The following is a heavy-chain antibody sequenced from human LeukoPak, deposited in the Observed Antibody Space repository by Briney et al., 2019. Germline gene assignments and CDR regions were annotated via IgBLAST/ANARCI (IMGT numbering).Heavy chain of an antibody. D-gene: IGHD3-10*01. Sequence: PGGSLRLSCAASGFTFSSYAMHWVRQAPGKGLEYVSAISSNGGSTYYANSAKGRFTISRDNSKNTLYLQMGSLRAEDMAVYYCARGITSTYNWFDPWGQGTLVTVSS. CDR2: ISSNGGST. CDR1: GFTFSSYA. J-gene: IGHJ5*02. CDR3: ARGITSTYNWFDP. V-gene: IGHV3-64*01.